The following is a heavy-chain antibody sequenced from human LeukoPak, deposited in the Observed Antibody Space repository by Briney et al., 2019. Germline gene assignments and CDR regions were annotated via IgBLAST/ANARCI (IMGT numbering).Heavy chain of an antibody. Sequence: ASVKVSCKASGGTFTSYAISWVRQAPGQGLEWMGRIIPIFGTANYAQKFQGRVTITTDESTSTAYMELSSLRSEDTAVYYCARGEYYYDSSGYEFDYWGQGTLVTVSS. J-gene: IGHJ4*02. V-gene: IGHV1-69*05. D-gene: IGHD3-22*01. CDR2: IIPIFGTA. CDR3: ARGEYYYDSSGYEFDY. CDR1: GGTFTSYA.